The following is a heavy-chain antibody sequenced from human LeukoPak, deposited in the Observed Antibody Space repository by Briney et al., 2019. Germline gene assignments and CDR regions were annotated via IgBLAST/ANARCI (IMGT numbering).Heavy chain of an antibody. CDR2: IYHSGST. CDR1: GYSISSGYY. D-gene: IGHD7-27*01. V-gene: IGHV4-38-2*02. Sequence: SETLSLTCAVSGYSISSGYYWGWIRQPPGKGLEWIGSIYHSGSTYYNPSLKSRVTISVDTSKNQFSLKLSSVTAADTAVYYCAREAQQLGTFDYWGQGTLVTVSS. CDR3: AREAQQLGTFDY. J-gene: IGHJ4*02.